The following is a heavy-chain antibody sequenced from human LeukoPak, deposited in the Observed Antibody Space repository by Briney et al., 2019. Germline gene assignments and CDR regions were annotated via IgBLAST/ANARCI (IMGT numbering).Heavy chain of an antibody. V-gene: IGHV3-30*18. CDR1: GFTFSNYG. Sequence: GGSLRLSCAASGFTFSNYGMHWVRQAPGKGLEWVAVISYDGSHKYYLDSVKGRFTISRDNSKNALYLQMNSLRAEDTAVYYCAKDQQVLAAGTWGSIDYWGQGTRVTVSS. CDR2: ISYDGSHK. J-gene: IGHJ4*02. CDR3: AKDQQVLAAGTWGSIDY. D-gene: IGHD6-13*01.